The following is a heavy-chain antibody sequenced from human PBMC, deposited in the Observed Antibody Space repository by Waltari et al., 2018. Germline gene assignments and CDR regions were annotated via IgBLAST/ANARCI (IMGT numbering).Heavy chain of an antibody. J-gene: IGHJ3*02. Sequence: QVQLQESGPGLVKPSETLSLTCTVSGGSISSYYWSWIRQPPGKGLEWIGYIYYSGSTNYNPSLKSRVTISVDTSKNQFSLKLSSVTAADTAVYYCARSLSGGSSWDDAFDIWGQGTMVTVSS. D-gene: IGHD6-13*01. CDR2: IYYSGST. V-gene: IGHV4-59*01. CDR3: ARSLSGGSSWDDAFDI. CDR1: GGSISSYY.